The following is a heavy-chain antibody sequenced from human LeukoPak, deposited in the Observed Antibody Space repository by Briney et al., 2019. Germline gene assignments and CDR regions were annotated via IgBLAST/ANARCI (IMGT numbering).Heavy chain of an antibody. V-gene: IGHV3-23*01. CDR3: AKQLGYCSDGSCYFPY. J-gene: IGHJ4*02. CDR1: GFTFSSYW. CDR2: ISNNGGYT. D-gene: IGHD2-15*01. Sequence: GGSLRLSCAASGFTFSSYWMSWVRQAPGKGLEWVSAISNNGGYTYYADSVQGRFTISRDNSKSTLCLQMNSLRAEDTAVYYCAKQLGYCSDGSCYFPYWGQGTLVTVSS.